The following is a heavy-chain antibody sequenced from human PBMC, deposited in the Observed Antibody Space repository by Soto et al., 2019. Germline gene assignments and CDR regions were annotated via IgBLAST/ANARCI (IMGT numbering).Heavy chain of an antibody. CDR1: GGTFSSYA. J-gene: IGHJ5*02. CDR2: IIPIFGTA. Sequence: SVKVSCKASGGTFSSYAISWVRQAPGQGLEWMGGIIPIFGTANYAQKFQGRVTITADESTSTAYMELSSLRSEDTAVYYCAITKRGIVLVPAATSGWFYPWGQGTLVTVSS. CDR3: AITKRGIVLVPAATSGWFYP. D-gene: IGHD2-2*01. V-gene: IGHV1-69*13.